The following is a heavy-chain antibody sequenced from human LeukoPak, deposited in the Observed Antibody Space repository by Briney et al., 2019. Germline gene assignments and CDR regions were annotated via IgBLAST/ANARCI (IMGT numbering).Heavy chain of an antibody. V-gene: IGHV4-34*01. CDR2: INHSGST. Sequence: SETLSLTCAVYGGSFSGYYWSWIRQPPGKGLEWIGEINHSGSTNYNPSLKSRVTISGGTSKNQFSLKLRSVTAADTAMYYCARLYGSGSYYRHWGQGTLVTVSS. J-gene: IGHJ4*02. D-gene: IGHD3-10*01. CDR1: GGSFSGYY. CDR3: ARLYGSGSYYRH.